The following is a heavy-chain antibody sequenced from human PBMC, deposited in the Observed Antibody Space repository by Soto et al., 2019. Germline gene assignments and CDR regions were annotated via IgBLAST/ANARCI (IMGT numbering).Heavy chain of an antibody. CDR2: ISSSGDTI. V-gene: IGHV3-11*01. Sequence: QVQLVESGGGLVKPGGSLRLSCTASRFTFSDHYMSWIRQVPGKGLEWLSYISSSGDTIYYADSVKGRFTVSRDNAKNSLYLQMNSLRAEDTAVYYCARYCSSASCYAGSAEYFQNWGQGTQVTVSS. CDR1: RFTFSDHY. D-gene: IGHD2-2*01. J-gene: IGHJ1*01. CDR3: ARYCSSASCYAGSAEYFQN.